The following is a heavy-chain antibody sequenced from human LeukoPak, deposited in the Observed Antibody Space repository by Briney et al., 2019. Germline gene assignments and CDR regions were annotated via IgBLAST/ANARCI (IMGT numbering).Heavy chain of an antibody. Sequence: GASVKVSCKASGYTFSYDINWVRQATGQGLEWMGWMNPNSGNTGYAQKYQGRITITRNTSISTAYMELSSLGSEDTAVYYCARGAGRDCDSTTCYKSFDYWGQGALVTVSS. V-gene: IGHV1-8*01. J-gene: IGHJ4*02. D-gene: IGHD2-2*02. CDR1: GYTFSYD. CDR3: ARGAGRDCDSTTCYKSFDY. CDR2: MNPNSGNT.